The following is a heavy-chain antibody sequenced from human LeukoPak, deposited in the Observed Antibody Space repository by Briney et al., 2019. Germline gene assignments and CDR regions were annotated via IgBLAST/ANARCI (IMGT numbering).Heavy chain of an antibody. CDR3: AKDIYYYDSSGYFDY. D-gene: IGHD3-22*01. CDR1: GFTFDDYA. Sequence: PGGSLRLSCAASGFTFDDYAMHWVRQAPGKGLEWVSGISWNSGSIVYADSVKGRFTISRDNAKNSLYLQMNSLRAEDTALYYCAKDIYYYDSSGYFDYWGQGTLVTVPS. V-gene: IGHV3-9*01. J-gene: IGHJ4*02. CDR2: ISWNSGSI.